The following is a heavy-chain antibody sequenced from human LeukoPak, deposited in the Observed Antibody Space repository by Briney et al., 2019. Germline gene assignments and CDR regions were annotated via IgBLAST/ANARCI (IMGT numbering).Heavy chain of an antibody. Sequence: GGSLRLSCAASGFIFSDYWMTWVRQAPGKGLEWVANIKQDGSEKYYVDSVKGRFTISRDNAKNSLFLHMKSLRAEDTALYYCAREWATHFDYWGQGTLVTVSS. CDR2: IKQDGSEK. CDR3: AREWATHFDY. J-gene: IGHJ4*02. D-gene: IGHD5-12*01. V-gene: IGHV3-7*01. CDR1: GFIFSDYW.